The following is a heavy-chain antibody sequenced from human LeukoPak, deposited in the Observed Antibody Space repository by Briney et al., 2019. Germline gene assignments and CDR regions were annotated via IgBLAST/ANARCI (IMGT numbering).Heavy chain of an antibody. Sequence: SETLSLTCAVYGGSFSGYYWSWIRQPPGKGLEWIGEINHSGSTNYNPSLKSRVTISVDTSKNQFSLRLISVTAADTAVYYCARMVNRSPIDYWGQGALVTVSS. CDR3: ARMVNRSPIDY. V-gene: IGHV4-34*01. CDR1: GGSFSGYY. D-gene: IGHD5-18*01. J-gene: IGHJ4*02. CDR2: INHSGST.